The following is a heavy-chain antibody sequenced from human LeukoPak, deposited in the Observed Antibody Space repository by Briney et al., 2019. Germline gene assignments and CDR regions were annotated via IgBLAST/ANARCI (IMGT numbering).Heavy chain of an antibody. V-gene: IGHV1-69*13. CDR2: IIPIFGTA. CDR1: GGTFSSYA. D-gene: IGHD6-19*01. CDR3: ARGAAVADFAFDY. J-gene: IGHJ4*02. Sequence: SVKVSCKASGGTFSSYATSWVRQAPGQGLEWMGGIIPIFGTANYAQKFQGRVTITADESTSTAYMELSSLRSEDTAVYYCARGAAVADFAFDYWGQGTLVTVSS.